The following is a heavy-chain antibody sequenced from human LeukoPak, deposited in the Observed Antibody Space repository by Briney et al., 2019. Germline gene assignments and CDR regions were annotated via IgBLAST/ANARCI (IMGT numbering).Heavy chain of an antibody. CDR3: AADSSSSYYYYGMDV. CDR2: INHSGST. V-gene: IGHV4-34*01. Sequence: SETLPLTCAVYGGSFSGYYWSWIRQPPGKGLEWIGEINHSGSTNYNPSLKSRVTISVDTSKNQFSLKLSSVTAADTAVYYCAADSSSSYYYYGMDVWGQGTTVTVSS. D-gene: IGHD6-6*01. CDR1: GGSFSGYY. J-gene: IGHJ6*02.